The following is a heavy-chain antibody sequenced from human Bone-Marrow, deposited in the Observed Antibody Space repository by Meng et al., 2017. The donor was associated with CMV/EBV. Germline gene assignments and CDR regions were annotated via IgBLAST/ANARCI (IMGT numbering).Heavy chain of an antibody. J-gene: IGHJ6*02. CDR2: IYSGGST. CDR3: ANLGRYYDFWSGYPYYYYGMDV. D-gene: IGHD3-3*01. Sequence: GGSLRLSCAASGFTVSSNYMSWVRQAPGKGLEWVSVIYSGGSTYYADSVKGRFTISRDNSKNTLYLQMNSLRAEDTAVYYCANLGRYYDFWSGYPYYYYGMDVWGQGTTVTVSS. V-gene: IGHV3-53*05. CDR1: GFTVSSNY.